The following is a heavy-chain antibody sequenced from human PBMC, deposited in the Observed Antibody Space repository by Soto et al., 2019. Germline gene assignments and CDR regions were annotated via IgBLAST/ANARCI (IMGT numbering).Heavy chain of an antibody. Sequence: SETLSLTCAVYGGSFSGYYWSWIRQPPGKGLEWIGEINHSGSTNYNPSLKSRVTISVDTSKNQFSLKLSSVTAADTAVYYCARLPDPYYDFWSGSPRHYYYYGMDVWGQGTTVTVSS. CDR2: INHSGST. J-gene: IGHJ6*02. V-gene: IGHV4-34*01. D-gene: IGHD3-3*01. CDR1: GGSFSGYY. CDR3: ARLPDPYYDFWSGSPRHYYYYGMDV.